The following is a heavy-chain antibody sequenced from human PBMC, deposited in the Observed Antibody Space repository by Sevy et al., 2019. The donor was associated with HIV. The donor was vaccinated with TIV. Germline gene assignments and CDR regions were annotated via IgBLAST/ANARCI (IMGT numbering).Heavy chain of an antibody. CDR3: ARDSSSSSYYYYGMDV. V-gene: IGHV4-59*13. D-gene: IGHD6-6*01. Sequence: SETLSLTCTVSGGSISSYYWSWIRQPPGKGLEWIGYIYYSGSTNYNPSLKNRVTISVDTSKNQFSLKLSSVTAADTAVYYCARDSSSSSYYYYGMDVWGQGTTVTVSS. J-gene: IGHJ6*02. CDR2: IYYSGST. CDR1: GGSISSYY.